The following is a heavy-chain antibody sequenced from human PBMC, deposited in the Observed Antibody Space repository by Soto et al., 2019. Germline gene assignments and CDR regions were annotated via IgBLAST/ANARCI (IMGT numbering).Heavy chain of an antibody. J-gene: IGHJ5*01. CDR1: GYIFTGYY. Sequence: SVQVSCKASGYIFTGYYINWVRQAPGQGLEWMGWINPNSGDTSYLQKFQGRVSMTTDTSINTAYMELSRVRSDDTAVYYCARPECSSNCYDNLFDCWGQGPRVTVSS. CDR3: ARPECSSNCYDNLFDC. D-gene: IGHD2-2*01. V-gene: IGHV1-2*02. CDR2: INPNSGDT.